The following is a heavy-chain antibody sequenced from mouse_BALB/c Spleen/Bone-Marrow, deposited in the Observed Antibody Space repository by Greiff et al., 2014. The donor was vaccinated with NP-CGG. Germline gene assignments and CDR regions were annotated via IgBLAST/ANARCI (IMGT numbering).Heavy chain of an antibody. Sequence: VQLQQSGAELARPGASVKLSCEASGYTFTSYWMQWVKQRPGQGLEWIGAIYPGDGDTRYTQKFKGKATLTADKSSSTAYMQLSSLASEDSAVYYCARYYYAMDYWGQGTSVTVSS. J-gene: IGHJ4*01. CDR2: IYPGDGDT. CDR3: ARYYYAMDY. CDR1: GYTFTSYW. V-gene: IGHV1-87*01.